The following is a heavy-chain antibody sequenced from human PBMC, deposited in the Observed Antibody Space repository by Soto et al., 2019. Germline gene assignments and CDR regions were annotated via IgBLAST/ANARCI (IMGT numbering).Heavy chain of an antibody. Sequence: SETLSLTCTVSGGSISSGGYYWSWIRQHPGKGLEWIGYIYYSGSTYYNPSLKSRVTISVDTSKNQFSLKLSSVTAADTAVYYCARDCSSTSCYGYYYGMDVWGQGTTVTVSS. CDR2: IYYSGST. J-gene: IGHJ6*02. CDR1: GGSISSGGYY. D-gene: IGHD2-2*01. CDR3: ARDCSSTSCYGYYYGMDV. V-gene: IGHV4-31*03.